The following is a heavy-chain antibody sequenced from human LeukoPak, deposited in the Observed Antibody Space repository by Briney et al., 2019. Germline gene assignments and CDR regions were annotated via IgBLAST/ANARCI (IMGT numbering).Heavy chain of an antibody. D-gene: IGHD3-10*01. CDR2: IWNDGSNK. Sequence: GRSLRLSCAASGFTFRNYGMHWVRQAPVKGLEWVAVIWNDGSNKYYGDSVKGRFTISRDNSKNTLSLQMNSLRAEDTAVYYCARGDDGSGSFYNGWDTFDIWGLGTMVTVSS. CDR3: ARGDDGSGSFYNGWDTFDI. V-gene: IGHV3-33*01. J-gene: IGHJ3*02. CDR1: GFTFRNYG.